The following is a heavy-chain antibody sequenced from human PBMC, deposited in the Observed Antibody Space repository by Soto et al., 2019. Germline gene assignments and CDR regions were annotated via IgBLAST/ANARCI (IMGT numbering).Heavy chain of an antibody. V-gene: IGHV1-18*01. CDR1: GFTFTSYG. Sequence: QVQLVQSGPELKNPGASVKVACKASGFTFTSYGFSWVRQAPGQGLEWMGWVNAFNGKRNYAHNLQGRVTMTTDTSTSTAYMELLSLRSDDTSFYYCARDDDLWSGSLLHWGQGTLITVSS. CDR3: ARDDDLWSGSLLH. D-gene: IGHD3-3*01. J-gene: IGHJ4*02. CDR2: VNAFNGKR.